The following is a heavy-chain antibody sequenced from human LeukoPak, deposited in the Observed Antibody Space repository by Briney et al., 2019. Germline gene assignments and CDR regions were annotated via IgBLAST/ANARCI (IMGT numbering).Heavy chain of an antibody. Sequence: GGSLRLSCAASGFTFSDYYMSWIRQAPGQGLEWVSYISSSGSTIYYADSVKGRFTISRDNAKNSLYLQMNSLRAEDTAVYYCARDEGGYDYPYNWFDPWGQGTLVTVSS. CDR3: ARDEGGYDYPYNWFDP. CDR1: GFTFSDYY. J-gene: IGHJ5*02. D-gene: IGHD5-12*01. V-gene: IGHV3-11*01. CDR2: ISSSGSTI.